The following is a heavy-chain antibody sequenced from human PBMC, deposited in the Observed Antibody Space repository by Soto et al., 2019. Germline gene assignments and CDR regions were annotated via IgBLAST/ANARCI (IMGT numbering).Heavy chain of an antibody. CDR2: ISWNSGSI. D-gene: IGHD2-8*01. J-gene: IGHJ4*02. CDR1: GFTFDDYA. CDR3: AKFGVLAGRDY. V-gene: IGHV3-9*01. Sequence: EVQLVESGGGLVQPGRSLRLSCAASGFTFDDYAMHWVRQAPGKGLEWVSGISWNSGSIGYADSVKGRFTIYRDNAKNSLYLQMNSLRAEDTALYYCAKFGVLAGRDYWGQGTLVTVSS.